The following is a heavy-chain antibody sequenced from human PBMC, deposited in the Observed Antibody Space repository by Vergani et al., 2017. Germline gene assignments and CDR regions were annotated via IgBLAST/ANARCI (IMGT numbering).Heavy chain of an antibody. V-gene: IGHV3-30*03. CDR2: ISYDGNKK. Sequence: QVQLVESGGGEVQPGRSLRLSCSAAGFPFSDYGVHWVRQAPGKGLAWVSVISYDGNKKNYADTVKGRFTISRDNSKNTLYLEMNALRAEDTAVYYCPRDFFTSVTTLDYYYMGVWGKGTTVTVSS. D-gene: IGHD1-1*01. CDR3: PRDFFTSVTTLDYYYMGV. CDR1: GFPFSDYG. J-gene: IGHJ6*03.